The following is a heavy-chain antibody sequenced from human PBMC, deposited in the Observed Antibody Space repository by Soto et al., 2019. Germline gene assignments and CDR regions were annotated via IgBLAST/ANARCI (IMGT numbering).Heavy chain of an antibody. CDR2: IYHTGST. V-gene: IGHV4-30-2*01. D-gene: IGHD3-10*01. J-gene: IGHJ3*02. CDR3: AKGGSGSYSNAFDI. Sequence: LSMTGGVSGSSIRWGGYSWGWIRQPPGKGLEWVGYIYHTGSTYYNPSLKSRVTISADTSKNQFSLKLSSVTAADTAVYYCAKGGSGSYSNAFDIWGQGTMVTVSS. CDR1: GSSIRWGGYS.